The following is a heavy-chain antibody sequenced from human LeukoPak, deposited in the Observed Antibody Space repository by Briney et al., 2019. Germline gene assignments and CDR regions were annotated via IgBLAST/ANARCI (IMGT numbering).Heavy chain of an antibody. V-gene: IGHV4-59*01. CDR2: IYYSGST. Sequence: SETLSLTCTVSGGSISSYYRSWIRQPPGKGLEWIGYIYYSGSTNYNPSLKSRVTISVDTSKNQFSLKLSSVTAADTAVYYCARDLDYGGSWGQGTLVTVSS. J-gene: IGHJ4*02. CDR3: ARDLDYGGS. D-gene: IGHD4-23*01. CDR1: GGSISSYY.